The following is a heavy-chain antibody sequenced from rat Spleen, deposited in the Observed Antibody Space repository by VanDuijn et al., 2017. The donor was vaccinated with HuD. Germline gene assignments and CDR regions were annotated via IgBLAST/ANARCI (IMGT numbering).Heavy chain of an antibody. CDR1: GFTFNNYD. D-gene: IGHD5-1*01. V-gene: IGHV5-27*01. Sequence: EVQLVESGGGLVQPGRSLKVSCEASGFTFNNYDMAWVRQAPTKGLEWIASISTGGRSTYYRDSVKGRFTISRDNAKSTLYLQMDSLRSEDTATYYCATENWDPYYWYFDFWGPGTMVTVSS. CDR3: ATENWDPYYWYFDF. J-gene: IGHJ1*01. CDR2: ISTGGRST.